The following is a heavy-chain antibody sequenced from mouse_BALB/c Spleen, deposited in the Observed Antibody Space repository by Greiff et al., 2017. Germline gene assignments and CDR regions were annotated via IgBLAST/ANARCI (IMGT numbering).Heavy chain of an antibody. CDR3: ARAYYRRDYYAMDY. CDR2: ISYDGSN. CDR1: GYSITSGYY. V-gene: IGHV3-6*02. J-gene: IGHJ4*01. Sequence: EVKLMESGPGLVKPSQSLSLTCSVTGYSITSGYYWNWIRQFPGNKLEWMGYISYDGSNNYNPSLKNRISITRDTSKNQFFLKLNSVTTEDTATYYCARAYYRRDYYAMDYWGQGTSVTVSS. D-gene: IGHD2-12*01.